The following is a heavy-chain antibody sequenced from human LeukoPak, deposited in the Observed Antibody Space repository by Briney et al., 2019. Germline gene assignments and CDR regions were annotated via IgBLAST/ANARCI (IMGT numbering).Heavy chain of an antibody. D-gene: IGHD3-22*01. CDR3: ARGDYYDSSGYYYYYYYYYMDV. Sequence: GGSLRLSCAASGFTFSSYWMHWVRQAPGKGLVWVSRINSDGSSTTYAGSVKGRFTISRDNAKNTLYLQMNSLRAEDTAVYYCARGDYYDSSGYYYYYYYYYMDVWGKGTTVTISS. V-gene: IGHV3-74*01. J-gene: IGHJ6*03. CDR1: GFTFSSYW. CDR2: INSDGSST.